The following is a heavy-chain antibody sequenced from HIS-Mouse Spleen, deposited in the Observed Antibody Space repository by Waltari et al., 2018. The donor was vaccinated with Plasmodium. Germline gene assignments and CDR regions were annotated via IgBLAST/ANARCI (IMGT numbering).Heavy chain of an antibody. Sequence: QVQLVQSGAEVKKPGASVKVSCKASGYTFTGYYMHWVRQAPGQGLVWMGWINPNSGGTNYAQKCQGRVTMTRDTSISTAYMELSRLRSDDTAVYYCARDVGTGVGAFDIWGQGTMVTVSS. CDR3: ARDVGTGVGAFDI. CDR1: GYTFTGYY. V-gene: IGHV1-2*02. J-gene: IGHJ3*02. CDR2: INPNSGGT. D-gene: IGHD7-27*01.